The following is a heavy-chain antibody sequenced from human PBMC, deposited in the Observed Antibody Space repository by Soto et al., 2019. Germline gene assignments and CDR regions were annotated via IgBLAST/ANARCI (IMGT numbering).Heavy chain of an antibody. CDR2: ISGDGTGT. J-gene: IGHJ4*02. V-gene: IGHV3-74*01. D-gene: IGHD6-19*01. Sequence: EVQLVESGGGLVQPGGSLRLSCAASGFTFSNYWVHWVRQAPGKGLVWVSRISGDGTGTDYADSVKGRFTISRDNAKKTLYLQMNNLRADDTAVYYCARVTVAGFWGQGTLVTVSS. CDR1: GFTFSNYW. CDR3: ARVTVAGF.